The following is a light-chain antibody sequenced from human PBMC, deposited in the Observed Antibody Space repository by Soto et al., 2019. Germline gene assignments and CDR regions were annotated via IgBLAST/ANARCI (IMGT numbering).Light chain of an antibody. CDR1: SSDIGSHDY. CDR2: EVT. J-gene: IGLJ1*01. Sequence: QSAPTQPASVSGSPGQSITISCTGTSSDIGSHDYVSWYQHHPGKAPKLIIYEVTNRPSGVSDRFSGSKSGSTASLTISGLQAEDEADYNCTSYTSNTALVFGTGTKVTVL. CDR3: TSYTSNTALV. V-gene: IGLV2-14*01.